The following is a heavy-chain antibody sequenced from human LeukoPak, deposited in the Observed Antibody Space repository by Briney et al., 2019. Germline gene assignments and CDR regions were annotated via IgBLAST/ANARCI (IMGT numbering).Heavy chain of an antibody. CDR3: AKADSARGVTLKSTIDY. V-gene: IGHV3-23*01. D-gene: IGHD2-21*02. CDR2: ISGNGGST. Sequence: GGSLRLSCAASGFTFSSYAMSWVRQARGKGLEWVSVISGNGGSTYYADSVKGRFTISRDNSKNTLYLQMNSLRGEDTAVYYCAKADSARGVTLKSTIDYWGQGTLVTVSS. J-gene: IGHJ4*02. CDR1: GFTFSSYA.